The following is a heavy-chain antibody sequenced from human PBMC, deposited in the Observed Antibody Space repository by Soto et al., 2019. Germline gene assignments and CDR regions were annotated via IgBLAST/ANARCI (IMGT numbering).Heavy chain of an antibody. Sequence: QVPLQESGTGLVKPSETLSLTCTVSDGSITNYYWSWVRQPPGKGLEYIGYIYSAGNTDYNPSLNSRVTISLDTSKNQFYLTLTSVTAADTAVYYCARSVRYTALNWFDPWGQGTLVTVSS. CDR3: ARSVRYTALNWFDP. D-gene: IGHD3-16*02. J-gene: IGHJ5*02. V-gene: IGHV4-59*01. CDR2: IYSAGNT. CDR1: DGSITNYY.